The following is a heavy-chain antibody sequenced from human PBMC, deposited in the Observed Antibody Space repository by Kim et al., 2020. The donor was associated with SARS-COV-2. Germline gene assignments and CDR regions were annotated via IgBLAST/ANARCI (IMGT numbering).Heavy chain of an antibody. Sequence: GRFTISRDNSKNTLYLQMNSLRAEDTAVYYCAKATYYYGSGSYYYYGMDVWGQGTTVTVSS. V-gene: IGHV3-23*01. D-gene: IGHD3-10*01. J-gene: IGHJ6*02. CDR3: AKATYYYGSGSYYYYGMDV.